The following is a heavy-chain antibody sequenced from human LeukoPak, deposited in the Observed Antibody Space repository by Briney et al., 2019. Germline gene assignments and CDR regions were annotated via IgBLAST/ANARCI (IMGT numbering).Heavy chain of an antibody. V-gene: IGHV1-24*01. CDR2: FDPEDGET. D-gene: IGHD3-10*02. CDR1: GHTLTELS. CDR3: ANLSVRGPAGDY. J-gene: IGHJ4*02. Sequence: ASVKVSCKVSGHTLTELSMHWVRQAPGKGREWMGGFDPEDGETIYAQKFQGRVTMTEGTSTDTAYMELSSLRSEDKAVYYCANLSVRGPAGDYWGQGTLVTVSS.